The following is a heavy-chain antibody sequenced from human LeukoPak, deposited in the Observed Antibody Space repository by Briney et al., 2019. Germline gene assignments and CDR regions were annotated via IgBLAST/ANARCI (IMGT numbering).Heavy chain of an antibody. V-gene: IGHV4-31*03. CDR2: IYYSGST. J-gene: IGHJ4*02. D-gene: IGHD3-16*01. CDR3: ARDVGDEGNY. CDR1: GGSISSGGYS. Sequence: SETLSLTCTVSGGSISSGGYSWSWIRQHPGKGLERIGYIYYSGSTYYNPSLKSRVTISVDTSKNQFSLKLSSVTAADTAVYYCARDVGDEGNYWGQGTLVTVSS.